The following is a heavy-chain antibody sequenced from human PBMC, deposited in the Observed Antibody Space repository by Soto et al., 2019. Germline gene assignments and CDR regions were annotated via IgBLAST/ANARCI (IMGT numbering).Heavy chain of an antibody. CDR2: ISYDGRDE. CDR1: RFTFSNYA. CDR3: ARRTAAAYYMDV. Sequence: QVQLVESGGGVVQPGGSLRLSCAAFRFTFSNYAMFWVRQSPGEGLEWVAVISYDGRDESYVDSVKGRFSISRDNSKDTLYLQMDSLRAQDTAVYYCARRTAAAYYMDVWGKGTTVTVSS. J-gene: IGHJ6*03. V-gene: IGHV3-30*03. D-gene: IGHD6-13*01.